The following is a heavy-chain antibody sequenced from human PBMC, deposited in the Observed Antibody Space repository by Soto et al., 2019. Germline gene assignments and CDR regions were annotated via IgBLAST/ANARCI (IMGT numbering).Heavy chain of an antibody. D-gene: IGHD3-22*01. CDR3: ARGGSDYDSSGYEYFQH. J-gene: IGHJ1*01. V-gene: IGHV4-4*02. Sequence: SETLSLTCAVSGVSISSSNWWSWVRQPPGKGLEWIGEIYHSGSTNYNPSLKSRVTISVDKSKNQFSLKLSSVTAADTAVYYCARGGSDYDSSGYEYFQHWGQGTLVT. CDR2: IYHSGST. CDR1: GVSISSSNW.